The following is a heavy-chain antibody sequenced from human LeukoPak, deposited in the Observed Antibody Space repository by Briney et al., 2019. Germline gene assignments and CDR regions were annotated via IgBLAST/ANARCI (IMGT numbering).Heavy chain of an antibody. CDR3: ARGAYYYED. CDR2: INEDGSIT. CDR1: GFTFRTYW. J-gene: IGHJ4*02. V-gene: IGHV3-74*01. D-gene: IGHD3-22*01. Sequence: GGSLRLSCAVSGFTFRTYWMHWVRQVPGEGLVWVSRINEDGSITNYADSVKGRFSISRDNAKNSLYLQMNSLRAEDTAVYYCARGAYYYEDWGQGTLVTVSS.